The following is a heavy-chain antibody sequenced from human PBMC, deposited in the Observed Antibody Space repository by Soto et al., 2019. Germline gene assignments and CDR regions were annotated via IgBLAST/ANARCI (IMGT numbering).Heavy chain of an antibody. CDR1: GYTFTDNA. J-gene: IGHJ5*02. CDR2: MNPGSGDT. Sequence: SVKVYCKASGYTFTDNAVSLFRQATGQGLEWMGWMNPGSGDTGYAQKFQGRVTMTRDISIATAYMELNSLTSEDTAIYYCARMESFGSLNWFDPWGQGTLVT. V-gene: IGHV1-8*02. CDR3: ARMESFGSLNWFDP. D-gene: IGHD5-18*01.